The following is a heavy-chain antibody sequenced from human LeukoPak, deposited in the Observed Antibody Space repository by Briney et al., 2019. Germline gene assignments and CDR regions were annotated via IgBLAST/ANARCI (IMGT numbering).Heavy chain of an antibody. CDR2: INPSGGST. D-gene: IGHD6-13*01. J-gene: IGHJ4*02. Sequence: GASVKVSCKASGYTFTSYYMHWVRQAPGQGLEWMGIINPSGGSTSYAQKFQGRVTMTRDTSTSTVYMELSSLRSDDTAVYYCARAGYSSSWFLIGVGWGQGTLVTVSS. CDR3: ARAGYSSSWFLIGVG. V-gene: IGHV1-46*01. CDR1: GYTFTSYY.